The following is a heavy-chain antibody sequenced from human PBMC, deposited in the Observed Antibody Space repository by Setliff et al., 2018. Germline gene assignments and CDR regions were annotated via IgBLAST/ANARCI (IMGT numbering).Heavy chain of an antibody. J-gene: IGHJ4*02. CDR3: ARAYYYGSGSYRN. Sequence: GGSLRLSCAAAGFTFSTYGQNGVRQAPGKGLEWISYLNNDGTTIYYADSVRGRFSVSRDNAKNSLYLQMNSLRAEDTAVYYCARAYYYGSGSYRNWGQGTLVTVSS. D-gene: IGHD3-10*01. CDR2: LNNDGTTI. V-gene: IGHV3-48*04. CDR1: GFTFSTYG.